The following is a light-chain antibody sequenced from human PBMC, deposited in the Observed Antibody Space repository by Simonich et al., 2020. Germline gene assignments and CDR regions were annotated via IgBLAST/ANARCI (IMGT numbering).Light chain of an antibody. CDR2: DVS. CDR3: SSYTSSSLVV. V-gene: IGLV2-11*01. Sequence: QSALTQPRSVSGSPGQSVTISCTGTSSDVGGYNYVSWYQQHPGKAPKLMIYDVSKRPSGVSNLFSGSKSGNTASLTISGLQAEDEAEYYCSSYTSSSLVVFGGGTKLTVL. CDR1: SSDVGGYNY. J-gene: IGLJ2*01.